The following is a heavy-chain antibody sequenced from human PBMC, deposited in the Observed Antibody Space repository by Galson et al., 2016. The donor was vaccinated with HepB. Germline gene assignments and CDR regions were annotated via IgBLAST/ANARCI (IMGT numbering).Heavy chain of an antibody. CDR2: ISKDEINK. J-gene: IGHJ4*02. CDR3: ARGDRSFDFEF. D-gene: IGHD6-13*01. Sequence: SLRLSCAASGFRFSSYGMNWVRQAPGKGLEWVAVISKDEINKYYADSVWGRCTISRDNSENTFYLQMDSLRVEDTAVYYCARGDRSFDFEFRGQGTLVTVSS. CDR1: GFRFSSYG. V-gene: IGHV3-33*01.